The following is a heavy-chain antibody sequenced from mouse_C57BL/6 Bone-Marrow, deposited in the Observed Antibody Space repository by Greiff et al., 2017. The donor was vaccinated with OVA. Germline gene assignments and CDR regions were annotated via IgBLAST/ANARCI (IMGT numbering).Heavy chain of an antibody. CDR1: GYTFTSYW. J-gene: IGHJ1*03. CDR3: AREETTVGARWYFDV. V-gene: IGHV1-59*01. CDR2: IDPSDSYT. Sequence: VQLQQPGAELVRPGTSVKLSCKASGYTFTSYWMHWVKQRPGQGLEWIGVIDPSDSYTHYNQKFKGKATLTVDTSSSTAYMQLSSLPSEDSAVYYCAREETTVGARWYFDVWGTGTTVTVSA. D-gene: IGHD1-1*01.